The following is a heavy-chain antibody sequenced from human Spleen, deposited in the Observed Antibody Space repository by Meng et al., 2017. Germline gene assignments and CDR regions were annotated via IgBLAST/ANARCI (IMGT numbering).Heavy chain of an antibody. CDR2: IRGSGSST. Sequence: GESLKISCAASGFTFSSYAMSWVRQAPGKGLEWVSGIRGSGSSTYYADSVKGRFTISRDNSKNTLFLQMNSLRAEDTAVYYCARDLSYIVGYGTDWYWGQGALVTVSS. CDR3: ARDLSYIVGYGTDWY. V-gene: IGHV3-23*01. D-gene: IGHD3-10*01. CDR1: GFTFSSYA. J-gene: IGHJ4*02.